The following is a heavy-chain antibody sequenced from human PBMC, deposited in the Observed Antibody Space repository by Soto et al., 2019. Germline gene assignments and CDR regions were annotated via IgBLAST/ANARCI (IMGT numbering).Heavy chain of an antibody. Sequence: VSLCLTCTVSAASFSKYYCTGIRQPPAKGLEWIGYIYFNGNTKYNPSLEGRLTISIDTSKKEFSMKLTSVTAAEAAVYYCASVTFGGIVLAHWGQGTLVTVSS. V-gene: IGHV4-59*01. D-gene: IGHD3-16*01. CDR1: AASFSKYY. CDR3: ASVTFGGIVLAH. CDR2: IYFNGNT. J-gene: IGHJ4*02.